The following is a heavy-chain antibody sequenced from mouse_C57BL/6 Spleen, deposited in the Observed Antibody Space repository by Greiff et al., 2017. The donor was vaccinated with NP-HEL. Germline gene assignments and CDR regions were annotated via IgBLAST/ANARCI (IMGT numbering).Heavy chain of an antibody. CDR3: ARKFEIYYGNYDYAMDY. CDR2: IWSGGST. CDR1: GFSLTSYG. Sequence: QVQLKESGPGLVQPSQCLSITCTVSGFSLTSYGVHWVRQSPGKGLEWLGVIWSGGSTDYNAAFISRLSISKDNSKSQVFFKMNSLQADDTAIYYCARKFEIYYGNYDYAMDYWGQGTSVTVSS. D-gene: IGHD2-1*01. J-gene: IGHJ4*01. V-gene: IGHV2-2*01.